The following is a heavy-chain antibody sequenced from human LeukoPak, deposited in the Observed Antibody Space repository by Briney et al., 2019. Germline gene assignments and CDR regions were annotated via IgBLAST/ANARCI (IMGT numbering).Heavy chain of an antibody. V-gene: IGHV3-48*04. CDR2: ISSSGSTI. CDR3: AELGMIGGV. CDR1: GFTFSIYW. Sequence: GGSLRLSCSASGFTFSIYWMTWVRQAPGKGLEWVSYISSSGSTIYYADSVKGRFTISRDNAKNSLYLQMNSLRAEDTAVYYCAELGMIGGVWGKGTTVTISS. D-gene: IGHD3-10*02. J-gene: IGHJ6*04.